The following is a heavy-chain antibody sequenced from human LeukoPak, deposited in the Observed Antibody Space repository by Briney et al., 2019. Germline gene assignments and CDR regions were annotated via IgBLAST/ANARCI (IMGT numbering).Heavy chain of an antibody. J-gene: IGHJ3*02. CDR3: ARRGTYYYDTSGYSYAFDI. CDR1: VGSISNSTYY. Sequence: SETLSLTCTVSVGSISNSTYYWSWIRQPPGKGLEWIGYIYYTGSTNYNPSLKSRVTISVDTSKNQFSLNLSSVTAADTAVYYCARRGTYYYDTSGYSYAFDIWGQGTMVTVSS. CDR2: IYYTGST. V-gene: IGHV4-61*05. D-gene: IGHD3-22*01.